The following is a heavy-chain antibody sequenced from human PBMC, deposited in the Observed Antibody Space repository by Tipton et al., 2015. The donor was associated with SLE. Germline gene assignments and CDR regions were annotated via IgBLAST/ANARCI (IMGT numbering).Heavy chain of an antibody. J-gene: IGHJ4*02. CDR1: GGSISSYY. Sequence: LSCTVSGGSISSYYWSWIRQPPGKGLEWIGYIYYSGSTNYNPSLKSRVTISVDTSKNQFSLKLSSVTAADTAVYYCARCLGSSGFDYWGQGTLVTVSS. CDR3: ARCLGSSGFDY. D-gene: IGHD3-22*01. CDR2: IYYSGST. V-gene: IGHV4-59*08.